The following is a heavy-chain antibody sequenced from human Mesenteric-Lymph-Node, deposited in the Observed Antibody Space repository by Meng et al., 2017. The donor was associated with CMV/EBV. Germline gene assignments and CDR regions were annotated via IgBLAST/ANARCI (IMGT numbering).Heavy chain of an antibody. CDR1: GFTFSSYW. CDR3: ARDSSAFFSYYHYFDY. Sequence: GESLKISCAASGFTFSSYWMHWVRQAPGKGLVWVSRINSDGSSTSYADSVKGRFTISRDNAKNTLYLQMNSLRAEDTAVYYCARDSSAFFSYYHYFDYWGQGTLVTVSS. D-gene: IGHD3-10*01. V-gene: IGHV3-74*01. CDR2: INSDGSST. J-gene: IGHJ4*02.